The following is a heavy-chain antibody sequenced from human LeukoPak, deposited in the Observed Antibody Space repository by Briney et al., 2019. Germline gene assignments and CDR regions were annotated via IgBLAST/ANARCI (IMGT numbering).Heavy chain of an antibody. V-gene: IGHV3-23*01. CDR3: AKSGSRWELLRNYFDY. Sequence: GGFLRLSCAASGFTFSSYAMSWVRQAPGKGLEWFSASSGSGGSTYYADSVKGRFTISRDNSKNTLYLQMNSLRAEDTAVYYCAKSGSRWELLRNYFDYWGQGTLVTVSS. D-gene: IGHD1-26*01. J-gene: IGHJ4*02. CDR1: GFTFSSYA. CDR2: SSGSGGST.